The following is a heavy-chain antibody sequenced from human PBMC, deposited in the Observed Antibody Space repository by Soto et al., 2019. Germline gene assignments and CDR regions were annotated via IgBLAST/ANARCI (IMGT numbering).Heavy chain of an antibody. J-gene: IGHJ2*01. CDR3: ARDATSGSGRGPDWYFDL. Sequence: EVQLVESGGGLVQTGGSLRLSCAASGFTFSTYDIHWVRQVTGKGLEWVSAIGTTGDTYYPGSVKGRFTISRDDAKNSLYRQRNSLGAGDTAVYYCARDATSGSGRGPDWYFDLWGRGTVVTVSS. CDR2: IGTTGDT. CDR1: GFTFSTYD. D-gene: IGHD3-10*01. V-gene: IGHV3-13*04.